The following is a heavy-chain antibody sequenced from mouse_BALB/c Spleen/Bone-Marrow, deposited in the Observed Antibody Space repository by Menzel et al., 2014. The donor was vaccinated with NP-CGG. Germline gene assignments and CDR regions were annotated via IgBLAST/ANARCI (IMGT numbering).Heavy chain of an antibody. Sequence: QVQLQQSGPELVKPGASVKISCKASGYAFSSSWMNWVKQRPGQGLGWIGRIYPGDGDTNYNGKFKGKATLTADKSSSTAYMQRSGLTSVDSAVYFCARSGSSWFAYWGQGTLVTVSA. D-gene: IGHD1-1*01. CDR3: ARSGSSWFAY. CDR1: GYAFSSSW. J-gene: IGHJ3*01. CDR2: IYPGDGDT. V-gene: IGHV1-82*01.